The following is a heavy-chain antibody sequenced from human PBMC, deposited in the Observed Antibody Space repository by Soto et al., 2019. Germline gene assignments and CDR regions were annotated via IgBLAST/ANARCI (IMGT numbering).Heavy chain of an antibody. Sequence: SQTLSLPCAISGDSVSNNNDGWNWIRQSPSRVLEWLGRTYYRSRMSNDYAVTVKSRIHSTPDTSTNQPSLQLYTEPPKDRAVYFGARDLEDPVAVPAATNFHFYGMDVWGQGTTVTVSS. CDR1: GDSVSNNNDG. D-gene: IGHD2-2*01. CDR3: ARDLEDPVAVPAATNFHFYGMDV. CDR2: TYYRSRMSN. V-gene: IGHV6-1*01. J-gene: IGHJ6*02.